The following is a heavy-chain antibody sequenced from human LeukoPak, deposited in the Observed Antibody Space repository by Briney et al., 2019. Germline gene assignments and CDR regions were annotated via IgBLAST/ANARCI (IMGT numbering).Heavy chain of an antibody. Sequence: SETLSLTRTFSGGSISSYHWNWLRQTPGKGLEWIGYMYYTGVSNYNPSLKSRVAISVDSSKNQFSLKVTSVTAADTAIYYCTTIKRGDIFGYFDFWGQGALVTVSS. CDR1: GGSISSYH. J-gene: IGHJ4*02. V-gene: IGHV4-59*01. CDR3: TTIKRGDIFGYFDF. CDR2: MYYTGVS. D-gene: IGHD5-18*01.